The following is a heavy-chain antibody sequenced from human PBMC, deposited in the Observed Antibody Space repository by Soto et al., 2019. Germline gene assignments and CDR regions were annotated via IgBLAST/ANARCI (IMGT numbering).Heavy chain of an antibody. CDR2: IYFSGST. CDR1: GGSISSSSYY. Sequence: PSETLSLTCTVSGGSISSSSYYWGWIRQPPGKGLEWIGSIYFSGSTYYNPSLKSRVTISVDTSKNQFSLNLSSVTAADTAVYYCARVHSSSWYEFYYYYYGMDVWGQGTTVTVPS. D-gene: IGHD6-13*01. V-gene: IGHV4-39*01. J-gene: IGHJ6*02. CDR3: ARVHSSSWYEFYYYYYGMDV.